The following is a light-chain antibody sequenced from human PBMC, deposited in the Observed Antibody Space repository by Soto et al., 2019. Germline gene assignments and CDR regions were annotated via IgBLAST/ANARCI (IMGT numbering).Light chain of an antibody. CDR2: GAS. CDR3: QQYNIWPQT. Sequence: IVFTQSPVTLSLSPGERTTLSCRASQSISRYLAWYQQKPGQGPRLLIYGASTRATGIPARFSGSGSGTEFTLTISSLQSEDFAVYYCQQYNIWPQTFGQGTKVDNK. J-gene: IGKJ1*01. CDR1: QSISRY. V-gene: IGKV3-15*01.